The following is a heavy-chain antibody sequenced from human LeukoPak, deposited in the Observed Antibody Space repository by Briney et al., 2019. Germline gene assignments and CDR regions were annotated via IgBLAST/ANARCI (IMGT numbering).Heavy chain of an antibody. J-gene: IGHJ3*02. V-gene: IGHV4-30-4*08. CDR2: IYYSGST. Sequence: PLQTLSLTCTVSGGSISSGYYYWNWIRQPPGKGLEWIGYIYYSGSTYYNPSRKSRVTISVDTSKNQFSLKLSSVTAADTAVYYCARDLKLLRAFDIWGQGTMVTVSS. CDR1: GGSISSGYYY. D-gene: IGHD1-26*01. CDR3: ARDLKLLRAFDI.